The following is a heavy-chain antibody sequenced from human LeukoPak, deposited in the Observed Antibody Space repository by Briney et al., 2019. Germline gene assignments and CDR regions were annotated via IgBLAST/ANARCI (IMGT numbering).Heavy chain of an antibody. J-gene: IGHJ4*02. CDR3: ARRASTERGHSYGLDC. CDR1: GFTFSTHS. CDR2: ISFSGDYI. V-gene: IGHV3-21*01. D-gene: IGHD5-18*01. Sequence: PGGSLRLSCAASGFTFSTHSMNWVRQAPGKGLEWVSSISFSGDYIYYADSLKGRITISRDNAKNSLYLQMDSLRAEDSAVYYCARRASTERGHSYGLDCWGQGTLVTVSS.